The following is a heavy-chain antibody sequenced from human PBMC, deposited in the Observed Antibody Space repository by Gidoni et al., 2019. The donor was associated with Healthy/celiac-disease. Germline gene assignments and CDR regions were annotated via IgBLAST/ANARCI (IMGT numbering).Heavy chain of an antibody. J-gene: IGHJ4*02. CDR1: GYPFTSYY. Sequence: QVQLVQSGAEVKKPGASVKVSCQASGYPFTSYYMHWVRQAPGQGLEWMGIINPSGGSTSYAQKFQGRVTMTRDTSTSTVYMELSSLRSEDTAVYYCARAGPDYYDRNPGIDYWGQGTLVTVSS. V-gene: IGHV1-46*01. CDR3: ARAGPDYYDRNPGIDY. CDR2: INPSGGST. D-gene: IGHD3-22*01.